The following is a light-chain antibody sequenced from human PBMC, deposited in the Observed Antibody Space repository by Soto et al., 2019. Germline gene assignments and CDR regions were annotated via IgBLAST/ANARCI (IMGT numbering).Light chain of an antibody. J-gene: IGLJ1*01. Sequence: SSSNIGNYYVSWHQQLPGTAPKLLIYENDKRPSGIPDRFSGSKSGTSVTLGISGLLSLDEADAYYVPWDSRLCFFVFVTGTK. CDR3: VPWDSRLCFFV. CDR1: SSNIGNYY. CDR2: END. V-gene: IGLV1-51*02.